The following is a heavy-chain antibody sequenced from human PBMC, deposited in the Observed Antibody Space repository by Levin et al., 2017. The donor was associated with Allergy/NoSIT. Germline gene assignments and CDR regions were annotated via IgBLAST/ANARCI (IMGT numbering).Heavy chain of an antibody. J-gene: IGHJ4*02. D-gene: IGHD2-15*01. V-gene: IGHV1-46*01. CDR3: ARDMACSGGSCYSWRPFGY. Sequence: GASVKVSCKASGYTFTSYYMHWVRQAPGQGLEWMGIINPSGGSTSYAQKFQGRVTMTRDTSTSTVYMELSSLRSEDTAVYYCARDMACSGGSCYSWRPFGYWGQGTLVTVSS. CDR1: GYTFTSYY. CDR2: INPSGGST.